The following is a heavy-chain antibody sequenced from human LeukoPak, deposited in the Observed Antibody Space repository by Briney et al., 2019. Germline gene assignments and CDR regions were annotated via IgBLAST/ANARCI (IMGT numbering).Heavy chain of an antibody. CDR1: GYTFTGYY. J-gene: IGHJ5*02. CDR3: ARDTTLITYWFDP. Sequence: GASVKVSCKASGYTFTGYYIHWVRQAPGQGLEWMGWINPNSGGTNYAQKFQGRVTMTRDTSIGTAYMELNRLRSDDTAVYYCARDTTLITYWFDPWGQGTLVTVSS. V-gene: IGHV1-2*02. D-gene: IGHD1-1*01. CDR2: INPNSGGT.